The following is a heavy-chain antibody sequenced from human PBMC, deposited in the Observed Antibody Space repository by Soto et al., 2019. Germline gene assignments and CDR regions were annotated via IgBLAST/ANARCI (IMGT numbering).Heavy chain of an antibody. Sequence: QVQLVQSGAEVKKPGSSVKVSCTASGGTFGSYAISWVRQAPGQGLEWMGGIIPIPGTANYAQKFQGRVTIAADESTSTGYMALSSLRSEDTAVYYCARAQGSSTSLEIYYYYYYGMDVWGQGTTVTVSS. D-gene: IGHD2-2*01. CDR2: IIPIPGTA. CDR1: GGTFGSYA. J-gene: IGHJ6*02. CDR3: ARAQGSSTSLEIYYYYYYGMDV. V-gene: IGHV1-69*01.